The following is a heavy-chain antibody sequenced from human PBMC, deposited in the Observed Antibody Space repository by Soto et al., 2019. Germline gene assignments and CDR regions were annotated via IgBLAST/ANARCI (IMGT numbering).Heavy chain of an antibody. CDR2: ISYDGSNK. CDR3: ARDRGSGWYDYYGMDV. J-gene: IGHJ6*02. V-gene: IGHV3-30-3*01. CDR1: GFTFSSYA. D-gene: IGHD6-19*01. Sequence: PRLSCAASGFTFSSYAMHWVRQAPGKGLEWVAVISYDGSNKYYADSVKGRFTISRDNSRNTLYLQMNSLRAEDTAVYYCARDRGSGWYDYYGMDVWGQGTTVTVS.